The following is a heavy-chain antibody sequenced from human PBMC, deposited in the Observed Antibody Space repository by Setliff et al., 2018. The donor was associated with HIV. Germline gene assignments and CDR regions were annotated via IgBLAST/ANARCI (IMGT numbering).Heavy chain of an antibody. V-gene: IGHV1-69*06. J-gene: IGHJ3*02. D-gene: IGHD4-17*01. CDR2: IIPIFDAV. CDR1: GYTFTSYY. Sequence: SVKVSCKASGYTFTSYYIYWVRQAPGQGLEWMGRIIPIFDAVNYAQKFQARITINADKSTNTAYMELRSLRSEDTAVYYCASVNEVDADYGDFNDAFEIWGQGTMVTVSS. CDR3: ASVNEVDADYGDFNDAFEI.